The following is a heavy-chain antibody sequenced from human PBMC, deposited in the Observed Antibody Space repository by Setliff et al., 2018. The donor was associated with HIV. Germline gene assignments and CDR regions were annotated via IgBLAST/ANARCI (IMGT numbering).Heavy chain of an antibody. CDR3: ARGLWLGTFDL. J-gene: IGHJ5*02. Sequence: GGSLRLSCAASGFTFSHYHMNWVRQAPGKGLEWVANINQDGSEKNYLDSVKGRFAISKDFAKRSVYLQMDNLRAEDTATYYCARGLWLGTFDLWGQGTLVTVSS. D-gene: IGHD6-19*01. CDR2: INQDGSEK. V-gene: IGHV3-7*03. CDR1: GFTFSHYH.